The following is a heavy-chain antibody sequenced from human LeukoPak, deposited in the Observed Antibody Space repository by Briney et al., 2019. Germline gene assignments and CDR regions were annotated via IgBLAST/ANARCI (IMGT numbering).Heavy chain of an antibody. CDR3: ARGGAAVDY. CDR2: IIPIFGTA. V-gene: IGHV1-69*05. D-gene: IGHD6-13*01. J-gene: IGHJ4*02. Sequence: SVKVSCKASGGTFSSYAISWVRQAPGQGLEWMGRIIPIFGTANYAQKFQGRVTMTRDTSTSTVYMELSSLRPEDTAVYYCARGGAAVDYWGQGTLVTVSS. CDR1: GGTFSSYA.